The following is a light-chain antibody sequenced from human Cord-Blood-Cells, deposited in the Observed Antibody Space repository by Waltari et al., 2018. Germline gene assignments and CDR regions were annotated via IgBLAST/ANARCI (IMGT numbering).Light chain of an antibody. CDR2: AAS. CDR1: QSISSY. CDR3: QQSYSTPQDP. J-gene: IGKJ2*01. V-gene: IGKV1-39*01. Sequence: DIQMTQSPSSLSASVGDRVTITCRASQSISSYLNWYQQKPGKAPKLLIYAASSLQSGVPSRFSGSGSGTDFTLTISSLQPEDFATDYCQQSYSTPQDPFGQGTKLEIK.